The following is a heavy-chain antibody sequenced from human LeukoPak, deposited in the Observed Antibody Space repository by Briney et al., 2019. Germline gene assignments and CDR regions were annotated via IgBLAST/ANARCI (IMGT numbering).Heavy chain of an antibody. CDR1: GYTSTSEG. Sequence: ASVKGSCKASGYTSTSEGISWVRQAPGQGLEWMGWISAYNGDTNYAQKLQGRVTMTTDTSTSTAYMELRSLRSDDTAVYYCARSGYCSSTSCQNAFDIWGQGIMVTVSS. D-gene: IGHD2-2*03. CDR3: ARSGYCSSTSCQNAFDI. CDR2: ISAYNGDT. J-gene: IGHJ3*02. V-gene: IGHV1-18*01.